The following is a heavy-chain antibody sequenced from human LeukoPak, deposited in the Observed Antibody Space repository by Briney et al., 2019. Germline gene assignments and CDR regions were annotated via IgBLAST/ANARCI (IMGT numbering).Heavy chain of an antibody. V-gene: IGHV3-7*01. CDR2: IKQDGSEK. Sequence: PGGSLRLSCAASGFTFDDYGMSWVRQAPGKGLEWVANIKQDGSEKYYVDSVKGRFTISRDNAKNSLYLQMNSLRAEDTAVYYCARGRTYFDYWGQGTLVTVSS. CDR3: ARGRTYFDY. CDR1: GFTFDDYG. J-gene: IGHJ4*02.